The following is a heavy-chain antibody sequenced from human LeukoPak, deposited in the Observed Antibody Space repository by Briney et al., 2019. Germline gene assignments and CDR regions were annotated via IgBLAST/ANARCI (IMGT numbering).Heavy chain of an antibody. Sequence: SETLSHTCTVSGYSISSGYYWGWIRQPPGKGLEWIGSIYHSGSTYYNPSLKSRVTISVDTSKNQFSLKLSSVTAADTAVYYCARVAYSSSLDDAFDIWGQGTMVTVSS. CDR2: IYHSGST. CDR3: ARVAYSSSLDDAFDI. J-gene: IGHJ3*02. D-gene: IGHD6-6*01. V-gene: IGHV4-38-2*02. CDR1: GYSISSGYY.